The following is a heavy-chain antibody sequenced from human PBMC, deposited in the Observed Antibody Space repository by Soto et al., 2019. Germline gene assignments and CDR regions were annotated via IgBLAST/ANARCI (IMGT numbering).Heavy chain of an antibody. Sequence: EVQLVESGGGLVKPGESLRLSCAASGFTLSTYSMNWVRQAPGKGLEWVSSISSSSSHIYYADSVKGRFTISRDNAKNALSRKMNSLRAEDTAVYYCVRDASGTMTMVTTRPDLGGQGTLVTVSS. D-gene: IGHD4-17*01. V-gene: IGHV3-21*01. CDR3: VRDASGTMTMVTTRPDL. CDR2: ISSSSSHI. CDR1: GFTLSTYS. J-gene: IGHJ1*01.